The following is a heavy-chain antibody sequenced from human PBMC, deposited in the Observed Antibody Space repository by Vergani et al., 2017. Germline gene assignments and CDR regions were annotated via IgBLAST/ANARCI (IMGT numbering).Heavy chain of an antibody. CDR1: GFTFSSYA. D-gene: IGHD6-13*01. V-gene: IGHV3-30*01. CDR3: ALDSSSWYFDY. CDR2: ISYDGSNK. J-gene: IGHJ4*02. Sequence: QVQLVESGGGVVQPGRSLRLSCAASGFTFSSYAMHWVRQAPGKGLEWVAVISYDGSNKYYADSVKGRFTISRDNSKNTLYPQMNSLRAEDTAVYYCALDSSSWYFDYWGQGTLVTVSS.